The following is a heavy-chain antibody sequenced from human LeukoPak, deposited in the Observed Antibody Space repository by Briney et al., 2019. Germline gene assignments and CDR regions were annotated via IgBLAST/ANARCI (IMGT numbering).Heavy chain of an antibody. J-gene: IGHJ4*02. CDR1: GDSVSNNIAT. Sequence: SQTLSLTCAISGDSVSNNIATWNWIRQSPSRGLEWLGRTYYRSRWGDDYAISVKSRITINPDTSKNQFSLQLNSVTPEDTAVYYCARDSDGGYWAFDFWGQGTPVTVSS. CDR3: ARDSDGGYWAFDF. V-gene: IGHV6-1*01. CDR2: TYYRSRWGD. D-gene: IGHD5-24*01.